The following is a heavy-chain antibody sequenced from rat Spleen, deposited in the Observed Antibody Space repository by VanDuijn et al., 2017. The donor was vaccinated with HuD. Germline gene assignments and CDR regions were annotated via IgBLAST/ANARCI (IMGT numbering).Heavy chain of an antibody. CDR1: GFTFNNYD. V-gene: IGHV5-19*01. J-gene: IGHJ2*01. CDR3: ATQPSYSGDRYFDY. Sequence: EVQLVESGGGLVQPGRSLKLSCAASGFTFNNYDMAWIRQAPTKGLEWVASISPSGGSTYYPDSVKGRFTISRDNAKSTLYLQMDSLRSEDTATYYCATQPSYSGDRYFDYWGQGVMVTVSS. CDR2: ISPSGGST. D-gene: IGHD1-1*01.